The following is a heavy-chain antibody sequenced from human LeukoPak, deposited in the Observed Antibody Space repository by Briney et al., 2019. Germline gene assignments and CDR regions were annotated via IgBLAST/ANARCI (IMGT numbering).Heavy chain of an antibody. CDR3: ASLAAAVYDKPNFDY. CDR2: IIPILGIA. J-gene: IGHJ4*02. Sequence: ASVKVSCKASGGTFSSYAISWVRQATGQGLEWMGRIIPILGIANYAQKFQGRVTITADKSTSTAYMELSSLRSEDTAVYYCASLAAAVYDKPNFDYWGQGTLVTVSS. CDR1: GGTFSSYA. V-gene: IGHV1-69*04. D-gene: IGHD6-13*01.